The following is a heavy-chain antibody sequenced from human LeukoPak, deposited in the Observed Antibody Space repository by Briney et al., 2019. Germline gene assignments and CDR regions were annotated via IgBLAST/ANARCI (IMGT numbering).Heavy chain of an antibody. J-gene: IGHJ3*02. V-gene: IGHV1-2*02. CDR2: INPNSGGT. Sequence: SVKVSCKASGYSFNDKYLHWVRQAPGQGLEWMGSINPNSGGTNYAQKFQGRVTMTTDTSMSTAYMELSRLTSDDTAVYYCARYPFGGPDAFDIWGQGTMVTVSS. CDR3: ARYPFGGPDAFDI. D-gene: IGHD3-10*01. CDR1: GYSFNDKY.